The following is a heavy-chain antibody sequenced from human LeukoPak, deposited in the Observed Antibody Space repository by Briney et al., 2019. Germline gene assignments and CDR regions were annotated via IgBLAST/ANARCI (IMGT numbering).Heavy chain of an antibody. D-gene: IGHD3-22*01. CDR2: ISSSGSTI. CDR3: ARDPLGDYYDSSGYPPDY. CDR1: GFPFSDYY. J-gene: IGHJ4*02. V-gene: IGHV3-11*01. Sequence: GGSLRFSCAASGFPFSDYYMSWIRQAPGKGLEWVSYISSSGSTIYYADSVKGRFTISRDNAKNSLYLQMNSLRAEDTAVYYCARDPLGDYYDSSGYPPDYWGQGTLVTVSS.